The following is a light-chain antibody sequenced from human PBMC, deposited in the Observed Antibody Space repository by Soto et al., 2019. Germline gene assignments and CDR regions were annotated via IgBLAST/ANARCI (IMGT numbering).Light chain of an antibody. J-gene: IGKJ1*01. CDR1: QAVGSSL. CDR2: GAS. CDR3: QQGGGSLWT. V-gene: IGKV3-20*01. Sequence: EIVLTQSPGTLSMSPGERATLSCRASQAVGSSLLAWYQHKPGQAPRLVIYGASSRANGIPDRFSGSGSGTDFTLTISRLEPEDFAVYYCQQGGGSLWTFGQGTKVEIK.